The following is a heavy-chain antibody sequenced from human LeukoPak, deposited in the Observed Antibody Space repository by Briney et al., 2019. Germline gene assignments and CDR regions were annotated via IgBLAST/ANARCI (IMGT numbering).Heavy chain of an antibody. Sequence: SETLSLTCTVSGVSISSHYWSWIRQPPGKGLEWIGYIYYSGSTKYNPSLKSRVTISVDTSKNQFSLKLSSVTVADTAFYFCARVRYSSGGDSYYFDYWGQGTLVTVPS. CDR1: GVSISSHY. CDR2: IYYSGST. D-gene: IGHD6-19*01. V-gene: IGHV4-59*11. CDR3: ARVRYSSGGDSYYFDY. J-gene: IGHJ4*02.